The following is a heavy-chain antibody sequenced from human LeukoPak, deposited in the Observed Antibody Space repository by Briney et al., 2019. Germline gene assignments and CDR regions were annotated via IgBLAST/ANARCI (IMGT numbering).Heavy chain of an antibody. CDR3: ARDQFNIVVVPAASGPTDY. CDR2: ISSSSSYI. V-gene: IGHV3-21*01. CDR1: GFTFSSYS. D-gene: IGHD2-2*01. J-gene: IGHJ4*02. Sequence: GGSLRLSCAASGFTFSSYSMNWVRQAPGKGLEWVSSISSSSSYIYYADSVKGRFTISRDNAKNSLYLQMNSLRAEDTAVYYCARDQFNIVVVPAASGPTDYWGQGTLVTVSS.